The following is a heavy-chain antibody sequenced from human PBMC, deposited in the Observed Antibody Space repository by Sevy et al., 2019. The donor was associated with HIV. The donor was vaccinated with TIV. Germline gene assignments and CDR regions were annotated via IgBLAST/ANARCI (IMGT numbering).Heavy chain of an antibody. Sequence: GGSLRLSCAASGFTFSNYWMSWVRQAPGKGLEWVAHIKRDGSEKYYVDSVKGRFSISRENPKNPLYLQMNSLRAEDTAVYYCARDCSSTTCLWGLDVWGQGTTVTVSS. CDR2: IKRDGSEK. J-gene: IGHJ6*02. CDR1: GFTFSNYW. CDR3: ARDCSSTTCLWGLDV. D-gene: IGHD2-2*01. V-gene: IGHV3-7*03.